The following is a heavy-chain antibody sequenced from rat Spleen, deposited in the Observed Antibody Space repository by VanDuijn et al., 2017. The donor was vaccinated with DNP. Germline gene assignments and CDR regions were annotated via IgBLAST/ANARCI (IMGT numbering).Heavy chain of an antibody. CDR3: TREGLRASDY. V-gene: IGHV5-46*01. D-gene: IGHD1-6*01. Sequence: EVQLVESGGGLVQPGRSMKLSCAASGFTFSSFPMAWVRQAPTKGLEWVASISTSGGNTYYRDSVKGRFTISRDNVQNTLYLQMSKLGSEDTAIYYCTREGLRASDYWGQGVMVTVSS. CDR2: ISTSGGNT. J-gene: IGHJ2*01. CDR1: GFTFSSFP.